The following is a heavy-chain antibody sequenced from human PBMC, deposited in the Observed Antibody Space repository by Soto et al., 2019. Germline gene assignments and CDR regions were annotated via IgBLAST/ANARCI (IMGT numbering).Heavy chain of an antibody. CDR2: IYYSGIT. J-gene: IGHJ6*02. CDR1: GGSISSYY. Sequence: SETLSLTCTVSGGSISSYYWSWIRQPPGKGLEWIGYIYYSGITNYNPSLKSRVTISVDTSKNQFSLRLTSVTAADTAVYYCARGTYSSGWQPRFYYYGMDVWGQGNTVTVSS. D-gene: IGHD6-19*01. CDR3: ARGTYSSGWQPRFYYYGMDV. V-gene: IGHV4-59*01.